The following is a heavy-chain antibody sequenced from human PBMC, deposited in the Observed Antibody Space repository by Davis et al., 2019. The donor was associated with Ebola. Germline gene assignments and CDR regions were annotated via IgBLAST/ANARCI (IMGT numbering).Heavy chain of an antibody. V-gene: IGHV1-8*02. D-gene: IGHD1-1*01. Sequence: ASVKVSCKASGYTFTSYGINWVRQATGQGLEWMGWMNPNSGNTGYAQKFQGRVTMTRNTSISTAYMELSSLRSEDTAVYYCARVMGETTTGYFDYWGQGTLVTVPS. CDR1: GYTFTSYG. CDR2: MNPNSGNT. CDR3: ARVMGETTTGYFDY. J-gene: IGHJ4*02.